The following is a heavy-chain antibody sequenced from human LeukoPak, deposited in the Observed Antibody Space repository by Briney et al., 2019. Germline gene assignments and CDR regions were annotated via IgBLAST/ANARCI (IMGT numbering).Heavy chain of an antibody. Sequence: PGESLKISCKGSGYSFTSYWIGWVRQMPGKGLEWMGIIYPGDSDTRYSPSFQGQVTISADKSISTAYLQWSSLKASDTAMYYCARSIQLWAYNWFDPGAREPWSPSPQ. V-gene: IGHV5-51*01. CDR3: ARSIQLWAYNWFDP. J-gene: IGHJ5*02. D-gene: IGHD5-18*01. CDR2: IYPGDSDT. CDR1: GYSFTSYW.